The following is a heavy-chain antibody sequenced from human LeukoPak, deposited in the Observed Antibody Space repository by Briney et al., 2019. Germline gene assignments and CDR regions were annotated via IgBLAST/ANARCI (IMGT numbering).Heavy chain of an antibody. V-gene: IGHV3-23*01. CDR2: ISGSGGTK. D-gene: IGHD3-10*01. CDR1: GFTFSSYA. Sequence: GGSLRLSCAASGFTFSSYAMSWVRQAPGKGLEWVSAISGSGGTKYYADSVNGRFTISRDNSKNTLYLQMNRLTAEGTALYYCAQVMGVRGAPSDYWGQGTLVTVSS. CDR3: AQVMGVRGAPSDY. J-gene: IGHJ4*02.